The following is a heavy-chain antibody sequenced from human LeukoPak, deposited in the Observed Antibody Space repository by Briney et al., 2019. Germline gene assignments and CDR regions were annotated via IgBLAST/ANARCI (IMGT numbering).Heavy chain of an antibody. D-gene: IGHD2-15*01. CDR3: AGVVVVAATRYYYGMDV. Sequence: SVTVSCKASGGTFSSYAISWVRQAPGQGLEWVGRIIPILGIANYAQKFQGRVTITADKSTSTAYMELSSLRSEDTAVYYCAGVVVVAATRYYYGMDVWGQGTTVTVSS. J-gene: IGHJ6*02. V-gene: IGHV1-69*04. CDR2: IIPILGIA. CDR1: GGTFSSYA.